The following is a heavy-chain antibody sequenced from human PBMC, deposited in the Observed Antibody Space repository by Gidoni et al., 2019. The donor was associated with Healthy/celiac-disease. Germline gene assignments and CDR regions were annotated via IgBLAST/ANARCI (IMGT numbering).Heavy chain of an antibody. J-gene: IGHJ4*02. CDR1: GYSFTSYW. CDR2: IYPGDSDT. Sequence: EVQLVPSGAEVKKPGESLTISCKGSGYSFTSYWIGWVRQMPGKGLEWMGIIYPGDSDTRYSPSFQGQVTISADKSISTAYLQWSSLKASDTAMYYCARLKYCSSTSCYIFDYWGQGTLVTVSS. D-gene: IGHD2-2*02. CDR3: ARLKYCSSTSCYIFDY. V-gene: IGHV5-51*01.